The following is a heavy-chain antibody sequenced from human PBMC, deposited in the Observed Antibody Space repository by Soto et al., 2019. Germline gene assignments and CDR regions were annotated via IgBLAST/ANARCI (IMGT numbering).Heavy chain of an antibody. CDR1: GYTFTGYY. V-gene: IGHV1-2*02. D-gene: IGHD3-22*01. CDR2: INPNSGGT. J-gene: IGHJ4*02. CDR3: ARGYYYDSSGYTFDY. Sequence: ASVKVSCKASGYTFTGYYMHWVRQAPGQGLEWMGWINPNSGGTNYAQKFQGRVTMTRDTSISTAYMELSRLRSDDTAVYYCARGYYYDSSGYTFDYWGQGTLDTVSS.